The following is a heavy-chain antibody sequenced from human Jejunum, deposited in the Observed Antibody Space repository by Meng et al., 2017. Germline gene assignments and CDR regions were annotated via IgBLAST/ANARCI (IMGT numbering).Heavy chain of an antibody. CDR1: GFTFSTYP. CDR3: TTLIDYLGY. Sequence: QVELVESGGGVVQPGRALRLSCAASGFTFSTYPMHWVRQAPVKGLEWVAAISSDGLDKYYADSAKGRFTISRDNSGNTLYLQMNSLGTEDTAVYYCTTLIDYLGYWGQGTLVTVSS. J-gene: IGHJ4*02. CDR2: ISSDGLDK. D-gene: IGHD4-11*01. V-gene: IGHV3-30*01.